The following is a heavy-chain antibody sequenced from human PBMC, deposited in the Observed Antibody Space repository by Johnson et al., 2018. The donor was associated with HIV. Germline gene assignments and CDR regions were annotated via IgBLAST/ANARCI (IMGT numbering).Heavy chain of an antibody. D-gene: IGHD3-16*01. Sequence: VQLVESGGGVVQPGRSLRLSCAASGLTFSSFGMHWVRQAPGKGLEWVSVIYSGGSTYYADSVKGRFTISRDNSKNTLYLQMNSLRVEDTAVYFCGSLGDGHQKGAFDIWGQGTMVTVSS. CDR1: GLTFSSFG. CDR2: IYSGGST. J-gene: IGHJ3*02. V-gene: IGHV3-66*01. CDR3: GSLGDGHQKGAFDI.